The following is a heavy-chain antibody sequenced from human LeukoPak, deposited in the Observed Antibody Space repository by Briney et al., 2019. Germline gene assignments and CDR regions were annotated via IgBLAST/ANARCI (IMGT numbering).Heavy chain of an antibody. CDR3: ARGRDSSSWDDRVRGSYFDY. CDR1: GFSFSNYW. J-gene: IGHJ4*02. V-gene: IGHV3-7*01. CDR2: IKEDGSEK. D-gene: IGHD6-13*01. Sequence: GGSLRLSCAASGFSFSNYWMSWIRQAPGKGLEWVASIKEDGSEKFYVDSVKGRFSISRDNAKNSLYLQMYSLRVEDTAVYFCARGRDSSSWDDRVRGSYFDYWGQGTLVTVSS.